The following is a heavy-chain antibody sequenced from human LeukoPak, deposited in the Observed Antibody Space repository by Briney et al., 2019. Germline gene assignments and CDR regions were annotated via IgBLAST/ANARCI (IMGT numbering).Heavy chain of an antibody. J-gene: IGHJ4*02. CDR3: AHPSLDY. V-gene: IGHV3-74*01. Sequence: PGGSLRLSCAAAGFTLSSYWRHWVRQAPGNGLVWVLRINSDGSSTSHADSVKGRFTISRDNAKNTLYLQMNSLRAEATPVYYCAHPSLDYWGQGTLVTVSS. CDR1: GFTLSSYW. CDR2: INSDGSST.